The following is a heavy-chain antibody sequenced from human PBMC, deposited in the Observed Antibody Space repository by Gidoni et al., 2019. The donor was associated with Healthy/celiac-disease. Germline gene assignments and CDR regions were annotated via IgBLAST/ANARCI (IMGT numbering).Heavy chain of an antibody. Sequence: EVQLVESGGGLVQPGGSLRLSCAASGFTFGSYAMSGVRQAPGKGLEWVSAISGGGGSTYYADSVKGRFTISRDNSKNTLYLQMNSLRAEDTAVYYCAKVPMGATRSFDIWGQGTMVTVSS. CDR3: AKVPMGATRSFDI. D-gene: IGHD1-26*01. CDR2: ISGGGGST. J-gene: IGHJ3*02. V-gene: IGHV3-23*04. CDR1: GFTFGSYA.